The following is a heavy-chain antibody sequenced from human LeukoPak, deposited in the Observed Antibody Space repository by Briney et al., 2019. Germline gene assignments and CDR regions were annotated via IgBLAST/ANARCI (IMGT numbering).Heavy chain of an antibody. D-gene: IGHD3-22*01. V-gene: IGHV1-69*04. CDR3: ARDPSYYYDSSGYYYYYYGMDV. CDR2: IIPILGIA. J-gene: IGHJ6*02. Sequence: AASVKVSCKASGGTFSSYAISWVRQAPGQGLEWMGRIIPILGIANYAQKFQGRVTITADKSTSTAYMELSSLRSEDTAVYYCARDPSYYYDSSGYYYYYYGMDVWGQGTTVTVSS. CDR1: GGTFSSYA.